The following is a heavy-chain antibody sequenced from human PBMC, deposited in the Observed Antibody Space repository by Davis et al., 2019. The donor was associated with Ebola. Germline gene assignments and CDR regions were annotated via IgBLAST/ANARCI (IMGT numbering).Heavy chain of an antibody. V-gene: IGHV3-74*01. CDR1: GFTFSSYW. D-gene: IGHD3-3*01. CDR3: ARVAIFGVVPF. CDR2: INSDGSST. J-gene: IGHJ4*02. Sequence: HTGGSLRLSCAASGFTFSSYWMHWVRQAPGKGLVWVSRINSDGSSTSYADSVKGRFTISRDNAKNTLYLQMNSLKAEDKAVYYCARVAIFGVVPFWGQGTLVTVSS.